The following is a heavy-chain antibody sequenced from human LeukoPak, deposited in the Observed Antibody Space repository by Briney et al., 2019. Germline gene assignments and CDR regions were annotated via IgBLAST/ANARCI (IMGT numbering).Heavy chain of an antibody. V-gene: IGHV5-51*01. D-gene: IGHD5-18*01. CDR2: IYPGDSDT. CDR1: GYIFTTYW. Sequence: GESLKISCKGSGYIFTTYWIAWVRQLPGKGLEWMGIIYPGDSDTRYSPSFQGQVTTSADKSISTAYLQWSSLKASDTAMYYCARGGWIQAMVTFAFDIWGQGTMVTVSS. J-gene: IGHJ3*02. CDR3: ARGGWIQAMVTFAFDI.